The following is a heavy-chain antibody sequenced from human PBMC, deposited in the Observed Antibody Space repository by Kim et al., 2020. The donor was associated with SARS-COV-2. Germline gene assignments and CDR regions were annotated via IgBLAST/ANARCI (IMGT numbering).Heavy chain of an antibody. CDR1: GFTFSSYE. D-gene: IGHD2-21*01. J-gene: IGHJ5*02. CDR2: INVGAASI. V-gene: IGHV3-48*03. Sequence: GGSLRLSCAAPGFTFSSYEMNWVRQAPGKGLEWISYINVGAASIYYAGSVKGRFTVSRDDSQNSVYLYMISLRGEDTAIYYCARETVNCGGDCYDLWGQG. CDR3: ARETVNCGGDCYDL.